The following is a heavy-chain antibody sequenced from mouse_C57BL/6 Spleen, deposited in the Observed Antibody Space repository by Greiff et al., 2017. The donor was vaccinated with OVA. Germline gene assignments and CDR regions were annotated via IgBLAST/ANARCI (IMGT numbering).Heavy chain of an antibody. Sequence: VQLQQPGAELVMPGASVKLSCKASGYTFTSYWMHWVKQRPGQGLEWIGEIDPSDSYTNYNQKFKGKSTLTVDKSSSTAYMQLSSLTSEDSAVYYCVYSNYVGFAYWGQGTLVTVSA. CDR2: IDPSDSYT. J-gene: IGHJ3*01. V-gene: IGHV1-69*01. CDR3: VYSNYVGFAY. CDR1: GYTFTSYW. D-gene: IGHD2-5*01.